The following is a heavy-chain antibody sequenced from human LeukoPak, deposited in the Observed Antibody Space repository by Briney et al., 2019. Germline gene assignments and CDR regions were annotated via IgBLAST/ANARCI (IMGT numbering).Heavy chain of an antibody. CDR1: GDSVSSNTAV. V-gene: IGHV6-1*01. J-gene: IGHJ3*02. CDR2: TYYRSKWYN. CDR3: AMSDIVVVVAATTADAFDI. D-gene: IGHD2-15*01. Sequence: SQTLSLTCAVSGDSVSSNTAVWNWIRQSPSRGLEWLGRTYYRSKWYNDYAVSVKSRITINPDTSKNQFSLQLNSVTPEDTAVYYFAMSDIVVVVAATTADAFDIWGQGTMVTVSS.